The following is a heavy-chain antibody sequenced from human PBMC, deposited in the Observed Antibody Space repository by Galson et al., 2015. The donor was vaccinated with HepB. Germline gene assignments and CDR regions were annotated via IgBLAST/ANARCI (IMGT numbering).Heavy chain of an antibody. CDR1: GFTFSSYW. J-gene: IGHJ6*02. CDR3: ARERPYGSGSSDYYYGMDV. D-gene: IGHD3-10*01. V-gene: IGHV3-7*03. CDR2: IKQDGSEK. Sequence: SLRLSCAASGFTFSSYWMSWVRQAPGKGLEWVANIKQDGSEKYYVDSVKGRFTISRDNAKNSLYLQMNSLRAEDTAVYYCARERPYGSGSSDYYYGMDVWGQGTTVTVSS.